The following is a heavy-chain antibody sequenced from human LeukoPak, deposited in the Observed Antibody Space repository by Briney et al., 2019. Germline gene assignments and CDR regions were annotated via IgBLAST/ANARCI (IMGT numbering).Heavy chain of an antibody. V-gene: IGHV1-69*01. CDR2: IIPIFGTA. J-gene: IGHJ4*02. CDR3: ASGGYSYGHTAYYFDY. CDR1: GGTFSSYA. Sequence: SSVKVSCKASGGTFSSYAISWVRQAHGQGLEWMGGIIPIFGTANYAQKFQGRVTITADESTSTAYMELSSLRSEDTAVYYCASGGYSYGHTAYYFDYWGQGTLVTVSS. D-gene: IGHD5-18*01.